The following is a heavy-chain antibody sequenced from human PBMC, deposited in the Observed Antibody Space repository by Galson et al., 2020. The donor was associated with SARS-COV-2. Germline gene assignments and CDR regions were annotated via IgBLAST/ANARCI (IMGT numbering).Heavy chain of an antibody. CDR3: GGDRAWAVDY. CDR1: GFTFSKHG. V-gene: IGHV3-30*03. J-gene: IGHJ4*02. CDR2: ISDDGRKK. Sequence: GGSLRLSCAASGFTFSKHGIHWVRQAPGKEMEWVAYISDDGRKKYFADSVKGRFTISRDNSKNTLYLQMNSLRAEDAAVYYCGGDRAWAVDYWGQGTLVSVSS. D-gene: IGHD3-10*01.